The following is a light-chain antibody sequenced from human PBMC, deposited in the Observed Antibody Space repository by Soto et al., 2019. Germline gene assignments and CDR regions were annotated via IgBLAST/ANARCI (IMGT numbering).Light chain of an antibody. Sequence: SALTQPASMSGSAGQSITISCTGTSSDVGGYNHVSWYQQHPGKAPKLIIFEVRNRPSGVSDRFSASKSGNTASLTISGLQTEDEAVYYCSSYASSSSYAFGTGTKVTVL. J-gene: IGLJ1*01. CDR1: SSDVGGYNH. CDR2: EVR. CDR3: SSYASSSSYA. V-gene: IGLV2-14*01.